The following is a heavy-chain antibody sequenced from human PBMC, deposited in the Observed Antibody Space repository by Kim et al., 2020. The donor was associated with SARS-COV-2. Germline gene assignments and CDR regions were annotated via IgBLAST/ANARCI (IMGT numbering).Heavy chain of an antibody. CDR3: ASHYSSSWYHGWFDP. V-gene: IGHV3-11*06. J-gene: IGHJ5*02. Sequence: DSVKGRFTISRDNAKNSLDLQMNSLRAEDTAVYYCASHYSSSWYHGWFDPWGQGTLVTVSS. D-gene: IGHD6-13*01.